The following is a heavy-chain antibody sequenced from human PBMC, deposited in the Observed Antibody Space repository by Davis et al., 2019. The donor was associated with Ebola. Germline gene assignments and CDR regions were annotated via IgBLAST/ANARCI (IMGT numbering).Heavy chain of an antibody. CDR3: ARDDYSNYYGMDV. V-gene: IGHV4-34*01. CDR1: GGSFSGYY. J-gene: IGHJ6*02. CDR2: INHSGST. Sequence: GSLRLSCAVYGGSFSGYYWSWIRQPPGKGLEWIGEINHSGSTNYNPSLKSRVTISVDTSRNQFSLKLSSVTAADTAVYYCARDDYSNYYGMDVWGQGTTVTVSS. D-gene: IGHD4-11*01.